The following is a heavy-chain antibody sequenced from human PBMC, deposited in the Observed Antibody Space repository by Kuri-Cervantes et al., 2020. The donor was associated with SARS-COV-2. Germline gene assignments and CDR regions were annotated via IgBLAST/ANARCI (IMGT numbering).Heavy chain of an antibody. CDR3: ARDHMQLKGMDV. Sequence: ASVKVSCKASGYTFTRYGISWVRQAPGQGLEWMGWISAYNGNTNYAQKLQGRVTMTTDTSTSTAYMEMRSLRSDDTAVYYCARDHMQLKGMDVWGQGTTVTVSS. V-gene: IGHV1-18*04. CDR2: ISAYNGNT. CDR1: GYTFTRYG. J-gene: IGHJ6*02. D-gene: IGHD6-13*01.